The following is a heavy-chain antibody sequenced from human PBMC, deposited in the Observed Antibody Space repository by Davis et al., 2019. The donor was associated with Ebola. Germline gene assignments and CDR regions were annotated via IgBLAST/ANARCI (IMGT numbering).Heavy chain of an antibody. V-gene: IGHV1-8*01. CDR2: MNPNSGNT. J-gene: IGHJ4*02. CDR1: GYTFTSYD. Sequence: ASVKVSCKASGYTFTSYDINWVRQATGQGLEWMGWMNPNSGNTGYAQNFQGRITMTRNISISTAYMELSSLRSDDTAVYYCARGWELHFDYWGQGTLVTVSS. D-gene: IGHD1-26*01. CDR3: ARGWELHFDY.